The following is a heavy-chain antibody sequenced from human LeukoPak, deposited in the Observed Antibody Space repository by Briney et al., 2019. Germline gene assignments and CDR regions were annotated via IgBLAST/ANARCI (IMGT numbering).Heavy chain of an antibody. CDR2: ISSSGSTI. V-gene: IGHV3-11*04. J-gene: IGHJ4*02. CDR1: GFTFSDYY. Sequence: GSLRLSCAASGFTFSDYYMSWIRQAPGKGLEWVSYISSSGSTIYYADSVKGRFTISRDNAKNSLYLQMNSLRAEDTAVYYCARDQREYSSSPGLDYWGQGTLVTVSS. D-gene: IGHD6-6*01. CDR3: ARDQREYSSSPGLDY.